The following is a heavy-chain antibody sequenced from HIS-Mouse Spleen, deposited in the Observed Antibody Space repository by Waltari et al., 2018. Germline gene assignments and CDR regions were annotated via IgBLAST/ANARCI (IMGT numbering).Heavy chain of an antibody. V-gene: IGHV4-39*07. Sequence: QLQLQESGPGLVKPSETLSLTCTVSGGSISSSSYYWGWIRQPPGKGLEWIGSIYYSGRTYHNPALKSRVTISVDTSKNQFSLKLSSVTAADTAVYYCARASYYYGSGSYDAFDIWGQGTMVTVSS. CDR2: IYYSGRT. CDR3: ARASYYYGSGSYDAFDI. J-gene: IGHJ3*02. CDR1: GGSISSSSYY. D-gene: IGHD3-10*01.